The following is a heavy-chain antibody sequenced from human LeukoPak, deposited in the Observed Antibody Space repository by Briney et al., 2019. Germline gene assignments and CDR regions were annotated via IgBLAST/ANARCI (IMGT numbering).Heavy chain of an antibody. J-gene: IGHJ4*02. CDR2: IVSDSGNT. V-gene: IGHV3-11*06. D-gene: IGHD1-1*01. CDR3: AREHNSAFDN. CDR1: GFPFIEYN. Sequence: GGSVRLSCTASGFPFIEYNMIWLRQAPGKGREGSSYIVSDSGNTKYADSVRGRFTISTGKAKNSLYLQRNSLTVEDTAAYYCAREHNSAFDNWGQGTLASVAS.